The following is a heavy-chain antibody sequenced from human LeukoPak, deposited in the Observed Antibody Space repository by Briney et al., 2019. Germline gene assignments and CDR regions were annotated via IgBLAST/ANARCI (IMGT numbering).Heavy chain of an antibody. Sequence: QTGGSLRLSCAASGFSIRGYWMHWVRQAPGKGLMWVPRIKSDGSWTNYADSVRGRFTISRDNAKNTLFLQMVGLRAEDTAIYYCVRDGDAYDFDLWGQGILVTVSS. CDR1: GFSIRGYW. J-gene: IGHJ4*02. CDR3: VRDGDAYDFDL. D-gene: IGHD5-12*01. V-gene: IGHV3-74*01. CDR2: IKSDGSWT.